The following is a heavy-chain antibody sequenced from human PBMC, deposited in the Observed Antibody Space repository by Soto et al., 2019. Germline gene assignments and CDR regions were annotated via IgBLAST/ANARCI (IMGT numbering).Heavy chain of an antibody. CDR1: GFTFSSYG. D-gene: IGHD4-17*01. Sequence: GGSLRLSCAASGFTFSSYGMHWVRQAPGKGLEWVAVIWYDGSNKYYAGSVKGRFTISRDNSKNTLYLQMNSLRAEDTAVYYCARDDYALTFDYWGQGTLVTVSS. J-gene: IGHJ4*02. CDR2: IWYDGSNK. CDR3: ARDDYALTFDY. V-gene: IGHV3-33*01.